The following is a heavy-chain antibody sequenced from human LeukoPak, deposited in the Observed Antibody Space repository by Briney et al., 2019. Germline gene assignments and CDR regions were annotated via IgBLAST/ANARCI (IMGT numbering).Heavy chain of an antibody. CDR1: GYTFTSYY. J-gene: IGHJ4*02. Sequence: ASVKVSCKASGYTFTSYYMHWVRQAPGQGSEWMGIINPSGGTRSYAQKFQVRVSMTRDTSTSTVYMELGSLRSEDTAVYYCARASDNFWSGYPDYWGQGTLVTVSS. V-gene: IGHV1-46*03. D-gene: IGHD3-3*01. CDR2: INPSGGTR. CDR3: ARASDNFWSGYPDY.